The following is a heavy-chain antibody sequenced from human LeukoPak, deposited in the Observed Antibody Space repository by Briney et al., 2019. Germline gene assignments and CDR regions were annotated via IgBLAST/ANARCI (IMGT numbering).Heavy chain of an antibody. D-gene: IGHD4-23*01. CDR3: AKSYGGNFLDAFDI. J-gene: IGHJ3*02. CDR1: GFTFSNFA. Sequence: GRSLRLSCAASGFTFSNFAMHWVRQGPGKGLEWVALIRHDGTNEYYADSVKGRFTISRDNSKNTLYLQMNSLRAEDTAVYYCAKSYGGNFLDAFDIWGQGTMVTVSS. V-gene: IGHV3-30*02. CDR2: IRHDGTNE.